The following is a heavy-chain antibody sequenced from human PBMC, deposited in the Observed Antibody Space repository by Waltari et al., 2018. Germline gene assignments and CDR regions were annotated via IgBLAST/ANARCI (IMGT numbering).Heavy chain of an antibody. CDR3: AKSRGFEY. D-gene: IGHD2-2*01. CDR1: GLAFSRYW. J-gene: IGHJ4*02. Sequence: VPLVESGGGLVQPGGSLRLSCGASGLAFSRYWRRWVRQTPGKGLEGVANINYDGSQKYYVDSVKGRFTISRDNAKNSVYLQMNSLRVEDTAVYYCAKSRGFEYWGQGTLITVSS. CDR2: INYDGSQK. V-gene: IGHV3-7*01.